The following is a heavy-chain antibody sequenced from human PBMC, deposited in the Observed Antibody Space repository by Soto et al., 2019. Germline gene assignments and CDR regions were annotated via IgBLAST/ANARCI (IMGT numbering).Heavy chain of an antibody. CDR3: ARDRPLVLAGKSPFDY. Sequence: LRLSCAASGFTFSSYSMNWVRQAPGKGLEWVSSISSSSSYIYYADSVKGRFTISRDNAKNSLYLQMNSLRAEDTAVYYCARDRPLVLAGKSPFDYWGQGTLVTVSS. CDR1: GFTFSSYS. J-gene: IGHJ4*02. CDR2: ISSSSSYI. V-gene: IGHV3-21*01. D-gene: IGHD6-13*01.